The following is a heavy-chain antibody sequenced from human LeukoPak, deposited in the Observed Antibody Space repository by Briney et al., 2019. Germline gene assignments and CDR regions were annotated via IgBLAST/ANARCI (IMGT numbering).Heavy chain of an antibody. V-gene: IGHV3-23*01. CDR1: GFGFSSAA. Sequence: PGGSLRLSCAGSGFGFSSAAMSWVRQAPGKGLEWVSAFFGSDDSTHYVDSVKGRFTVSRDSSKNTLDLQMNSLRAEDTAVYYCASGPPFLKYFEYWGQGTLVTVSS. D-gene: IGHD3-3*01. CDR3: ASGPPFLKYFEY. CDR2: FFGSDDST. J-gene: IGHJ4*02.